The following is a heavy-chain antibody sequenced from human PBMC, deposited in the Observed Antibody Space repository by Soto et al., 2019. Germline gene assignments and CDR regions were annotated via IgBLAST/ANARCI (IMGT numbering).Heavy chain of an antibody. D-gene: IGHD2-15*01. CDR2: INPQSGDT. CDR1: GYTFIGFS. V-gene: IGHV1-2*02. J-gene: IGHJ6*02. CDR3: SKGRWSVGHGSGGSCYVGMDV. Sequence: ASVKVSCKASGYTFIGFSLHWVRQAPGHGLGWMGWINPQSGDTNYAQKLQGRATMTRDTSINTVYMELNSLNPDDTAVYYGSKGRWSVGHGSGGSCYVGMDVWGQGTTVTVSS.